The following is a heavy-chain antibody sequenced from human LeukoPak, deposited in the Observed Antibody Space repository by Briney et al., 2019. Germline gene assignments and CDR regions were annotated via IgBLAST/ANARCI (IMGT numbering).Heavy chain of an antibody. J-gene: IGHJ4*02. Sequence: GGSLRLSCAASGFTFNSYGMSWVRQAPGKGLEWVSGISGSGGATYYADSVKGRLTVSRDDPHNTLYLQMNSVRAEDTAVYFCAGGGVDHYGSGTYYLMYYFDHWGQGALVTVSS. CDR2: ISGSGGAT. CDR3: AGGGVDHYGSGTYYLMYYFDH. V-gene: IGHV3-23*01. CDR1: GFTFNSYG. D-gene: IGHD3-10*01.